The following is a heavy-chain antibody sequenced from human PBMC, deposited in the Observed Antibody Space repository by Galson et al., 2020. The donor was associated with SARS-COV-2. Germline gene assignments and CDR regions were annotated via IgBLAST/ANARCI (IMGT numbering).Heavy chain of an antibody. Sequence: GGSLRLSCAASGFTFRSYWMHWVRQAPGKGLVWVSRINSAGSSTSYADSVKGRFTISRDNAKNTLYLQMNSLRAEDTAVYYCARDQKHGALRYFDWPPENAFDIWGQGTMVTVSS. J-gene: IGHJ3*02. V-gene: IGHV3-74*01. CDR1: GFTFRSYW. D-gene: IGHD3-9*01. CDR2: INSAGSST. CDR3: ARDQKHGALRYFDWPPENAFDI.